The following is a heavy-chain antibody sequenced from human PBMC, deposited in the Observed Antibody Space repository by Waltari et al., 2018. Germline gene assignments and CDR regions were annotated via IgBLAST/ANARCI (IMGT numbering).Heavy chain of an antibody. D-gene: IGHD1-7*01. CDR3: AKGSNNWNYRSWFDP. V-gene: IGHV3-30*18. J-gene: IGHJ5*02. CDR2: IWYDGTEK. CDR1: GFPFSTYG. Sequence: QVQVVESGGGVVQPGRSLRLSCAASGFPFSTYGMPWVRQAPGKGLEWVAVIWYDGTEKHYADSVKGRFTISRDNSKNEVYLQMNSLRTEDTAVYYCAKGSNNWNYRSWFDPWGQGTLVTVSS.